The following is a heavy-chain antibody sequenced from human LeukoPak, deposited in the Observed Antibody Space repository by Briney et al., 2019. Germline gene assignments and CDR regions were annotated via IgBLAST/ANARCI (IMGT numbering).Heavy chain of an antibody. Sequence: PSETLSLTCAVSGGSISSSNWWSWVRQPPGKGLEWIGEIYHSGSTNYNPSLKSRVTISVGKSKNQFSLKLSSVTAADTAVYYCARKGPGPFDYWGQGTLVTVSS. D-gene: IGHD1-14*01. V-gene: IGHV4-4*02. J-gene: IGHJ4*02. CDR3: ARKGPGPFDY. CDR2: IYHSGST. CDR1: GGSISSSNW.